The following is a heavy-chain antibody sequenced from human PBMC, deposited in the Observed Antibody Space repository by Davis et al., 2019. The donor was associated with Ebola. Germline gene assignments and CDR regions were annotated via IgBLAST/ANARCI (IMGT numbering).Heavy chain of an antibody. CDR1: GFSFSSYR. J-gene: IGHJ4*02. CDR3: ARSEPPDY. V-gene: IGHV3-48*01. Sequence: GGSLRLSCAASGFSFSSYRMNWVRQSPGKGLEWVSHISSGGTTIYYADSVKGRFTISRDNAKNSLYLQMNGLRAEDTAVYYCARSEPPDYWGQGTLVTVSS. CDR2: ISSGGTTI. D-gene: IGHD1-14*01.